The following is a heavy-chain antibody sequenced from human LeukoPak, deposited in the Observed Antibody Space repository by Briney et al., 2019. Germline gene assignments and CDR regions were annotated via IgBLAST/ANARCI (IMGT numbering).Heavy chain of an antibody. V-gene: IGHV4-59*12. D-gene: IGHD1-26*01. CDR2: IYYSGST. Sequence: PSETLSLTCTVSGGSISSYYWSWIRQPPGKGLEWIGYIYYSGSTNYNPSLKSRVTISVDTSKNQFSLKLSSVTAADTAVYYCAVGVGAFDYWGQGTLVTVSS. CDR1: GGSISSYY. CDR3: AVGVGAFDY. J-gene: IGHJ4*02.